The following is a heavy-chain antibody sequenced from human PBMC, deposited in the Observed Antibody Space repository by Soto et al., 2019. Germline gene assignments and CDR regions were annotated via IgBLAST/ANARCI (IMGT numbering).Heavy chain of an antibody. Sequence: SVKPSSKACRVAFGSYTRSWVRQSPGQGLEWMGRIIASLGIAKYAQKFQGRVTITRDKSASTAYMELSSLRSEDTAVYYCARAKDCTNGVCYYYYYMDVWGKGTTVTVSS. V-gene: IGHV1-69*02. J-gene: IGHJ6*03. CDR1: RVAFGSYT. CDR2: IIASLGIA. CDR3: ARAKDCTNGVCYYYYYMDV. D-gene: IGHD2-8*01.